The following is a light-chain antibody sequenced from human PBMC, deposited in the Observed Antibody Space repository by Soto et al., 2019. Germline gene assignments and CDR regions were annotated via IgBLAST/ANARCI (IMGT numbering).Light chain of an antibody. CDR3: QQYHNWWT. V-gene: IGKV3-15*01. J-gene: IGKJ1*01. Sequence: EIVMTQSPATLSVSPGERATLSCRASQSVSNNLAWYQNKPGQAPRLLIYGASTRATGIPARFSGSGSGTEFTLTISSLQSEDFAFYYCQQYHNWWTFGQGTRVDIK. CDR2: GAS. CDR1: QSVSNN.